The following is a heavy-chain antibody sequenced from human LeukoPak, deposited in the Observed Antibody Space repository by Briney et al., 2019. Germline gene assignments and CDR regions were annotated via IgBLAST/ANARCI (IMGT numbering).Heavy chain of an antibody. CDR3: ARHVRYSSGWYPEEAYYYYMDV. D-gene: IGHD6-19*01. CDR1: GFTFSSYS. Sequence: PGGSLRLSCAASGFTFSSYSMNWVRQAPGKGLEWVSSISSSSSYIYYADSVKGRFTISRDNAKNSLYLQMNSLRAEDTAVYYCARHVRYSSGWYPEEAYYYYMDVWGKGTTVTISS. CDR2: ISSSSSYI. V-gene: IGHV3-21*01. J-gene: IGHJ6*03.